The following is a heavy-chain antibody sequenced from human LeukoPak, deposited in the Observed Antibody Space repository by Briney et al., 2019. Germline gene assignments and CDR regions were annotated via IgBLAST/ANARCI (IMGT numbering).Heavy chain of an antibody. D-gene: IGHD6-19*01. J-gene: IGHJ5*02. Sequence: SETLSLTCTVSGGSISSYYRSWIRQPPGKGLEWIGYIYYSGSTNYNPSLKSRVTISVDTPKNQFSLKLSSVTAADTAVYYCARVAVAGWFDPWGQGTLVTVSS. CDR1: GGSISSYY. CDR2: IYYSGST. V-gene: IGHV4-59*01. CDR3: ARVAVAGWFDP.